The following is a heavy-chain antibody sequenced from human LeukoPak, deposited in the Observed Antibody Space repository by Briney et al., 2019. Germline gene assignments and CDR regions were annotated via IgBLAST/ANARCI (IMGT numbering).Heavy chain of an antibody. Sequence: GGSLRLSCAASGFTFSDYYMGWIRQAPGKGLEWVSYISSSGSTIYYADSVKGRFTISRDNAKNSLYLQMNSLRAEDTAVYYCARDLRPDYGGNNNWFDPWGQGTLVTVSS. CDR3: ARDLRPDYGGNNNWFDP. J-gene: IGHJ5*02. CDR2: ISSSGSTI. CDR1: GFTFSDYY. V-gene: IGHV3-11*01. D-gene: IGHD4-23*01.